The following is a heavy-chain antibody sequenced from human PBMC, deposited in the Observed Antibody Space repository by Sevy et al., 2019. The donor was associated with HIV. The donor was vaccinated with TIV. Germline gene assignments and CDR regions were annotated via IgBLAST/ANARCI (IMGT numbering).Heavy chain of an antibody. J-gene: IGHJ5*02. CDR1: GFTFSSYS. CDR2: ISSSSSYI. Sequence: GGSLRLSCAASGFTFSSYSMNWVRQAPGKGLEWVSSISSSSSYIYYADSVKGRFTISRDNAKNSLYLQMNSLRAEDTAVYYCVRDAQPEYFDTYNWFDPWGQGTLVTVSS. V-gene: IGHV3-21*01. D-gene: IGHD3-9*01. CDR3: VRDAQPEYFDTYNWFDP.